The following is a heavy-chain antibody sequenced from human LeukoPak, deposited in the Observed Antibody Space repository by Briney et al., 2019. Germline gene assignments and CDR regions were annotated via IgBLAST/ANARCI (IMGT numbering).Heavy chain of an antibody. CDR2: IKQDGSEL. Sequence: GGSLRLSCAASGFTFSIYWMSWVRQAPGKGLEWVANIKQDGSELHCVDSVKGRFTISRDNAKNSLYLQMNSLRAEDTAVYYCARFGDDSRQYGLYFDYWGQGTLVTVSS. V-gene: IGHV3-7*01. CDR3: ARFGDDSRQYGLYFDY. CDR1: GFTFSIYW. D-gene: IGHD3-3*01. J-gene: IGHJ4*02.